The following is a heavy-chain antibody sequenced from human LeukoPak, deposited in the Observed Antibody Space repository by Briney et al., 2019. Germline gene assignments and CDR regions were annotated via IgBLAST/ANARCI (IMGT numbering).Heavy chain of an antibody. Sequence: GGSLRLSCVVSGFTFSDYAMSWVRQAPEKGLDWVSVISGSAHKIRYADSVKGRFTISRDNSENTVYLQVNNLRAEDTALYYCAGRPTGYSSGYVYWGQGALVTVSS. CDR3: AGRPTGYSSGYVY. CDR2: ISGSAHKI. V-gene: IGHV3-23*01. J-gene: IGHJ4*02. D-gene: IGHD5-18*01. CDR1: GFTFSDYA.